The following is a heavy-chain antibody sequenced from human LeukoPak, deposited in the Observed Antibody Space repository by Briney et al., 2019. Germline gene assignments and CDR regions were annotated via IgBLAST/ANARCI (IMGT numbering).Heavy chain of an antibody. D-gene: IGHD3-3*01. CDR1: GYTFTSYD. CDR3: ARGVNYDFWSGSYYSYYYMGV. J-gene: IGHJ6*03. CDR2: MNPNSGNT. Sequence: GASVTVSCKASGYTFTSYDINWVRQAAGQGLEWMGWMNPNSGNTGYAQKFQGRVTITRDTSISTAYMELSGLTSEDTAVYYCARGVNYDFWSGSYYSYYYMGVWGKGTTVTVSS. V-gene: IGHV1-8*01.